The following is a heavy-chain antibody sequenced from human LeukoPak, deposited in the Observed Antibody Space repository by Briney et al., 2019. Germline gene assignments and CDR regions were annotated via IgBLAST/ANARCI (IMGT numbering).Heavy chain of an antibody. CDR2: ISAYNGNR. V-gene: IGHV1-18*01. CDR3: ARSYGSGSRLDY. CDR1: GYTFTSYG. D-gene: IGHD1-26*01. J-gene: IGHJ4*02. Sequence: ASVKVSCKASGYTFTSYGISWVRQAPGQGLEWVGWISAYNGNRNYAQKLQGRVTMNTDTSTSTAYMELRSLRSDDTAVYYCARSYGSGSRLDYWGQGTLVTVSS.